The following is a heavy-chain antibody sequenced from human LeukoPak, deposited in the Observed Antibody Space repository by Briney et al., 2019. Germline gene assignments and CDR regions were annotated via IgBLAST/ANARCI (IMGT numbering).Heavy chain of an antibody. D-gene: IGHD4-17*01. J-gene: IGHJ5*02. CDR1: GGSISSYY. V-gene: IGHV4-39*01. CDR2: IYYSGST. CDR3: ARGALRITRTNWFGP. Sequence: SETLSLTCTVSGGSISSYYWGWIRQPPGKGLEWIGSIYYSGSTYYNPSLKSQVTISVDTSKNQFSLKLSSVTAADTAVYYCARGALRITRTNWFGPWGQGTLVTVSS.